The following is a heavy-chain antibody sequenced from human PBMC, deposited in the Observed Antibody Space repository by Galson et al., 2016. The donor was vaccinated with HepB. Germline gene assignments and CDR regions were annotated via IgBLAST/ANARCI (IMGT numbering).Heavy chain of an antibody. J-gene: IGHJ6*02. CDR3: ARRDEEQFGHDMYYYHFYGMDV. CDR1: GFTFESHA. D-gene: IGHD1/OR15-1a*01. CDR2: VSFDGRQR. Sequence: SLRLSCAASGFTFESHAMHWVRQAPGKGLEWVAVVSFDGRQRDYADSVKGRLTGSRDNSKSMLFLQLASLRLDDTAMYYCARRDEEQFGHDMYYYHFYGMDVWGQGTTVVVS. V-gene: IGHV3-30*04.